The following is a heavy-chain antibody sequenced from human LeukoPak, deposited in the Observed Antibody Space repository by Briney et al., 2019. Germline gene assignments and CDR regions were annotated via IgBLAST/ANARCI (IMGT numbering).Heavy chain of an antibody. CDR3: ARRSEFGVPYYMDV. CDR1: GFTFSTYS. Sequence: GGSLRLSCAASGFTFSTYSMNWVRQAPGKGLEWVSYISGSGGTIYYADSVKGRFTISRDNAKNSLYLQINSLRAEDTAVYYCARRSEFGVPYYMDVWGKGTTVTVSS. CDR2: ISGSGGTI. V-gene: IGHV3-48*01. D-gene: IGHD3-16*01. J-gene: IGHJ6*03.